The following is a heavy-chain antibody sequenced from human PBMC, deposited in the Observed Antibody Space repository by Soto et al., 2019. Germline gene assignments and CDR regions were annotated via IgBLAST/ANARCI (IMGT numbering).Heavy chain of an antibody. V-gene: IGHV4-59*01. CDR2: IYYSGST. D-gene: IGHD3-9*01. CDR3: ARGGSWYDILTGYSWFDP. Sequence: SETLSLTCTVSGGSIGSYYWSWIRQPPGKGLEWIGYIYYSGSTNYNPSLKSRVTISVDTSKNQFSLKLSSVTAADTAVYYCARGGSWYDILTGYSWFDPWGQGTLVTVSS. CDR1: GGSIGSYY. J-gene: IGHJ5*02.